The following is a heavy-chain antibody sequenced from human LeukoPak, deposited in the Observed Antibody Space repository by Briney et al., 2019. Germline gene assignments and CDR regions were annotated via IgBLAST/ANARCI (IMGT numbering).Heavy chain of an antibody. CDR1: GFTFSSYN. CDR3: ARVGYSSSWYQDNWSDP. Sequence: GGSLRLSCAASGFTFSSYNMNWVRQAPGKGLEWVSSISSSSSYIYYADSVKGRFTISRDNAKNSLYLQMNSLRAEDTAVYYCARVGYSSSWYQDNWSDPWGQGTLVTVSS. J-gene: IGHJ5*02. D-gene: IGHD6-13*01. V-gene: IGHV3-21*01. CDR2: ISSSSSYI.